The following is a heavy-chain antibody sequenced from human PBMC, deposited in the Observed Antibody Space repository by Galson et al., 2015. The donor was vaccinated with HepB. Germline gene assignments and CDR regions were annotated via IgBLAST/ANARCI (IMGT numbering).Heavy chain of an antibody. CDR3: APLPCSTICSKGY. J-gene: IGHJ4*02. D-gene: IGHD2-2*01. CDR1: GFTFSSYS. CDR2: ISSSSSYI. V-gene: IGHV3-21*01. Sequence: LRLSCAASGFTFSSYSMNWVRQAPGKGLEWVSSISSSSSYIYYADSVKGRFTISRDNAKNSLYLQMNSLRAEDTAVYYCAPLPCSTICSKGYWGQGTLVTVSS.